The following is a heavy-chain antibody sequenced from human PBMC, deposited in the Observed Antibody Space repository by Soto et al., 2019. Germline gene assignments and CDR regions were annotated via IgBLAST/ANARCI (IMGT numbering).Heavy chain of an antibody. J-gene: IGHJ5*01. Sequence: EVHLLESGGGLVQPGGSLRLSCTASGFTFNNYAMTWVRQAPGRGLEGVSGITARGGRTYYADSVKGRFTISRDNSKSTLYLQMNSLRADDTAVYYCAKDTRYADYVRWFDSWGQGTLVTVSS. CDR2: ITARGGRT. D-gene: IGHD4-17*01. V-gene: IGHV3-23*01. CDR3: AKDTRYADYVRWFDS. CDR1: GFTFNNYA.